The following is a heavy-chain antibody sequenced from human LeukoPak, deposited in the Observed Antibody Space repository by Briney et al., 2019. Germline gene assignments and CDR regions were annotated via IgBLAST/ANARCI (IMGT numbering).Heavy chain of an antibody. D-gene: IGHD3-22*01. J-gene: IGHJ4*02. V-gene: IGHV4-61*01. CDR3: ARDKSDSSGYYYFDY. CDR1: GGSISSSSYY. Sequence: SETLSLTCTVSGGSISSSSYYWSWIRQPPGKGLEWIGYIYYSGRTNYNPSLKSRVTISVDTSKNQFSLKLSSVTAADTAVYYCARDKSDSSGYYYFDYWGQGTLVTVSS. CDR2: IYYSGRT.